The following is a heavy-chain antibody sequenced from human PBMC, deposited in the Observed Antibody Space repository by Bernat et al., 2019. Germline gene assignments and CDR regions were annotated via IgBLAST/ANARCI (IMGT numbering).Heavy chain of an antibody. CDR2: ISSSSSYI. CDR1: GFTFSSYS. CDR3: ASGRRRAYGMDV. D-gene: IGHD5-24*01. Sequence: EVQLVESGGGLVKPGGSLRLSCVASGFTFSSYSMNWVRQAPGKGLEWVSSISSSSSYIYYADSVKGRFTISRDNAKNSLYLQMNSLRAEDTAVYYCASGRRRAYGMDVWGQGTTVTVSS. V-gene: IGHV3-21*01. J-gene: IGHJ6*02.